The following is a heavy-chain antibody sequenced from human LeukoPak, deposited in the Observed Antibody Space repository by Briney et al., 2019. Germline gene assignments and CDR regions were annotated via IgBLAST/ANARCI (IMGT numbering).Heavy chain of an antibody. CDR3: ARDHFGSWYGS. V-gene: IGHV4-59*01. D-gene: IGHD2-15*01. Sequence: PSETLSLTCTXSGVSIXNYXXSWXXXXXXXXLEXIGYVYYSGSSXXNPSLKSRVSISLDTSKNQVSLNLTSVIAADTAVYYCARDHFGSWYGSWGQGILVTVSS. J-gene: IGHJ5*01. CDR2: VYYSGSS. CDR1: GVSIXNYX.